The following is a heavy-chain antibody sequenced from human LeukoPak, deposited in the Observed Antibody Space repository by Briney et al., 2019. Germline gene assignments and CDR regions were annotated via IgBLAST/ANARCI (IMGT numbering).Heavy chain of an antibody. V-gene: IGHV1-8*01. CDR3: ARDLRSGWNYYYYGMDV. CDR2: MNPNSGNT. D-gene: IGHD6-19*01. J-gene: IGHJ6*02. CDR1: GYKFASYD. Sequence: ASVNVSCKAFGYKFASYDINVVREATGLRNEKMGWMNPNSGNTGYAQKFQGRVTMTRNTSISTAYMELSSLRSEDTAVYYCARDLRSGWNYYYYGMDVWGQGTTVTVSS.